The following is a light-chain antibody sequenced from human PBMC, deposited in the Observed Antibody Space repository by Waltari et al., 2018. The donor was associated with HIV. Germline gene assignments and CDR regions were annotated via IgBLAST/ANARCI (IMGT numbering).Light chain of an antibody. CDR1: QGIRNN. V-gene: IGKV1-6*01. Sequence: AIQMTQSPSSLSASVGDRVTITCRASQGIRNNLGWYQQKPAKAPQLLIYAASSLQSGVPSRFSGTGSGTDFTLTISSLQPEDFATYYCLQDYNYPRTFGQGTKLEIK. J-gene: IGKJ2*01. CDR2: AAS. CDR3: LQDYNYPRT.